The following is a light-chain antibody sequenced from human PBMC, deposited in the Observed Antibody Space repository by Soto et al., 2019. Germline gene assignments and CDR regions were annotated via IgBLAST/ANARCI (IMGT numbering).Light chain of an antibody. Sequence: EIVMTQSPVTLSVSPGESATLSCRASQNISRSLAWYQQKPGQGPSLLIYGTSTRAGGVQARFSGGGSGTESTLTIPSLQSEDFAVYYCHQYNGWPRTFGQGTKVEI. CDR2: GTS. V-gene: IGKV3-15*01. CDR1: QNISRS. J-gene: IGKJ1*01. CDR3: HQYNGWPRT.